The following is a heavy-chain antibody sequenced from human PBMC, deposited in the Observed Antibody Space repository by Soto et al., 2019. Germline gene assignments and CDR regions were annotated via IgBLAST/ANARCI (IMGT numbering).Heavy chain of an antibody. D-gene: IGHD5-12*01. V-gene: IGHV5-10-1*01. CDR1: GYSFTSYW. CDR2: IDPSDSYT. CDR3: AREMATIHNWFDP. Sequence: PGESLKISCKGSGYSFTSYWISWVRQMPGKGLEWMGRIDPSDSYTNYSPSFQGHVTISADKSISTAYLQWSSLKASDTAIYYCAREMATIHNWFDPWGQGTLVTVSS. J-gene: IGHJ5*02.